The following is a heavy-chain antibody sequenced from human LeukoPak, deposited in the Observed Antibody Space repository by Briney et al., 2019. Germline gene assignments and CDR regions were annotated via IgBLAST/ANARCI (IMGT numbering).Heavy chain of an antibody. CDR1: GGSINSGAYY. CDR2: IYYSGTS. Sequence: PSETLSLTCTVSGGSINSGAYYWGWLRQPPGKGLEWIGSIYYSGTSYYNPSLKSRVTISVDTSKNQFSLKLTSVTAADTAVYYCAKQNSGHNWFGPWGQGTLVIVSS. CDR3: AKQNSGHNWFGP. V-gene: IGHV4-39*01. D-gene: IGHD3-10*01. J-gene: IGHJ5*02.